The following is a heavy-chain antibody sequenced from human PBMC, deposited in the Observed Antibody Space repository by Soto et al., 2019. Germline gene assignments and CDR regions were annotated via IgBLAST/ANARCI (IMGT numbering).Heavy chain of an antibody. CDR1: GYTFTELS. D-gene: IGHD6-19*01. Sequence: GASVKVSCKVSGYTFTELSMHWVRQAPGKGLEWMGGFDPEDGETIYAQKFQGRVTMTEDTSTDTAYMELSSLRSEDTDVYYCATDPVRGWYRGAFDIWGQGTMVTVSS. J-gene: IGHJ3*02. CDR3: ATDPVRGWYRGAFDI. V-gene: IGHV1-24*01. CDR2: FDPEDGET.